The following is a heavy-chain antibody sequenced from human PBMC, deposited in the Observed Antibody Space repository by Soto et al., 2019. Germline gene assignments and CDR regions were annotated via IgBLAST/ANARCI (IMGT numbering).Heavy chain of an antibody. J-gene: IGHJ4*02. CDR1: GYTFTRNG. D-gene: IGHD4-17*01. CDR3: VRVADDDYMHWWYFDY. Sequence: QVQLVQSGAEVKMPGASVKVSCKASGYTFTRNGISWVRQAPGQGLEWMGWVSAYNGNTKYAPKLQGRVTMTPDTSTSTAYMELRSLRSDDTAEYYCVRVADDDYMHWWYFDYWCQGTLVTVSS. CDR2: VSAYNGNT. V-gene: IGHV1-18*01.